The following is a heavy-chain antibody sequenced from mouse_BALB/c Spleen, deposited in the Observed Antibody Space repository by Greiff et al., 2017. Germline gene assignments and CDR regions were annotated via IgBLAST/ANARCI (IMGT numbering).Heavy chain of an antibody. D-gene: IGHD1-2*01. Sequence: EVQLVESGGGLVKPGGSLKLSCAASGFAFSSYDMSWVRQTPEKRLEWVAYISSGGGSTYYPDTVKGRFTISRDNAKNTLYPQMSSLKSEDTAMYDCARLAITTEGYFDYWGQGTTLTVSS. J-gene: IGHJ2*01. CDR2: ISSGGGST. CDR1: GFAFSSYD. V-gene: IGHV5-12-1*01. CDR3: ARLAITTEGYFDY.